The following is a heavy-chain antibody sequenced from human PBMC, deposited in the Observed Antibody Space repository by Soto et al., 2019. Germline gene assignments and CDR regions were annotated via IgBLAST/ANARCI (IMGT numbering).Heavy chain of an antibody. CDR3: AKDGTFRLGELSFKYFDY. V-gene: IGHV3-23*01. Sequence: PGGSLRLSCAASGFTFSSYAMSWVRQAPGKGLEWVSAISGSGGSTYYADSVKGRFTISRDNSKNTLYLQTNSLRAEDTAVYYCAKDGTFRLGELSFKYFDYWGQGTLVTVS. D-gene: IGHD3-16*02. CDR2: ISGSGGST. J-gene: IGHJ4*02. CDR1: GFTFSSYA.